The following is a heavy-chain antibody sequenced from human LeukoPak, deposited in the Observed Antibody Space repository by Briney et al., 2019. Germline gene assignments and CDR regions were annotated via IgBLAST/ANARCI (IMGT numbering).Heavy chain of an antibody. Sequence: GASVKVSCKASRYTFSGYYIHWVRQAPGQGLEWMGWIDPNSGGTNYAQKFQGRVTMTRDTSISTAYMELSRLRSDDTAVYYCARDRYYDYVWGSYFLGYWGQGTLVTVSS. CDR2: IDPNSGGT. CDR1: RYTFSGYY. D-gene: IGHD3-16*01. CDR3: ARDRYYDYVWGSYFLGY. J-gene: IGHJ4*02. V-gene: IGHV1-2*02.